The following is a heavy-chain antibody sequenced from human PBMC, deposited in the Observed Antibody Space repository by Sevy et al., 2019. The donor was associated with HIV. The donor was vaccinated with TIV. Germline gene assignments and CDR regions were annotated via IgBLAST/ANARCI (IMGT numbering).Heavy chain of an antibody. CDR3: ASGLIAAAGMAGG. CDR1: EFTFSDYY. CDR2: ISSSGSTI. Sequence: GESLKISCAASEFTFSDYYRSGIRQAPGKGLELVSYISSSGSTIYYADSVKGGFTISRDNAKNSLYLQMNSLRAEDTAVYYCASGLIAAAGMAGGWGQGTLVTVSS. D-gene: IGHD6-13*01. J-gene: IGHJ4*02. V-gene: IGHV3-11*01.